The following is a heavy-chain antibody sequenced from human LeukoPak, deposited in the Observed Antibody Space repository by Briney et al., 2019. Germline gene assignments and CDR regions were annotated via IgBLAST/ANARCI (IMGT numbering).Heavy chain of an antibody. V-gene: IGHV3-7*01. CDR3: ARERGYSAYDSDY. J-gene: IGHJ4*02. CDR1: GFTFSSYW. D-gene: IGHD5-12*01. CDR2: IKEDGSEK. Sequence: PGGSLRLSCAASGFTFSSYWMSWVRQAPGKGLEWVANIKEDGSEKYYVDSAKGRFTISRDNAKNSLYLRMNSLRAEDTAVYYCARERGYSAYDSDYWGQGTLVTVSS.